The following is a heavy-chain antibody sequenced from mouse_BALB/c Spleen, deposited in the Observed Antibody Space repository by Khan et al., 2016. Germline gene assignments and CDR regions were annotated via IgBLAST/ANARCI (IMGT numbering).Heavy chain of an antibody. J-gene: IGHJ4*01. V-gene: IGHV5-9-3*01. Sequence: EVELVESGGGLVKPGGSLKLSCAASGFTFSSYAMSWVRQTLEKRLEWVATISSGGSYTYYPDSVKGRFTISRDNAKNTVNLQWSSVGCEDTAMYYCVYYYGSNAAMEYWGQRTSVTVSS. CDR1: GFTFSSYA. CDR2: ISSGGSYT. D-gene: IGHD1-1*01. CDR3: VYYYGSNAAMEY.